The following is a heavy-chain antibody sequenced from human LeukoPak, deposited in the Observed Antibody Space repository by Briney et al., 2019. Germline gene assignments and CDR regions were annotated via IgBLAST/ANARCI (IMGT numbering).Heavy chain of an antibody. D-gene: IGHD5-18*01. V-gene: IGHV1-69*13. CDR1: GGTFSSYA. CDR2: IIPIFGTA. CDR3: ARVSRSGGYAMGHNDY. J-gene: IGHJ4*02. Sequence: ASVKVSCKASGGTFSSYAISWVRQAPGQGLEWMGGIIPIFGTANYAQKFQGRVAITADESTSTAYMELSSLRSEDTAVYYCARVSRSGGYAMGHNDYWGQGTLVTVSS.